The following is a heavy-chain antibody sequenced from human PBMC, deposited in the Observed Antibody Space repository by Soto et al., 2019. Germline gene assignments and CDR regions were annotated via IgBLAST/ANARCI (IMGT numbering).Heavy chain of an antibody. CDR3: ARAGSHFGVVLAY. J-gene: IGHJ4*02. CDR1: GGSISSGDYY. D-gene: IGHD3-3*01. V-gene: IGHV4-30-4*01. CDR2: IYYSGST. Sequence: QVQLQESGPGLVKPSQTLSLTCTVSGGSISSGDYYWSWIRQPPGKGLEWIGYIYYSGSTYYNPSLKSRVTISVDTSKNQSALKLSSVTAADTAVYYCARAGSHFGVVLAYWGQGTLVTVSS.